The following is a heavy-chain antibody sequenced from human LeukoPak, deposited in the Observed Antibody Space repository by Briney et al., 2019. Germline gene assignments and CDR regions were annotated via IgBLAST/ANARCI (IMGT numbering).Heavy chain of an antibody. Sequence: GGSLRLSCAASGFTFSSSAMSWVRQAPGKGLEWVSAISNNGDYTYYADSVQGRFTISRDNSKSTLCLQMNSLRAEDTAVYYCAKQLGYCSDGSCYFPYWGQGTLVTVSS. CDR3: AKQLGYCSDGSCYFPY. J-gene: IGHJ4*02. CDR1: GFTFSSSA. D-gene: IGHD2-15*01. CDR2: ISNNGDYT. V-gene: IGHV3-23*01.